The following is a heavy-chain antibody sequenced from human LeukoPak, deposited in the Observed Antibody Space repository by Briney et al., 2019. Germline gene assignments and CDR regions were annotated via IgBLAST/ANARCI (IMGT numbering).Heavy chain of an antibody. V-gene: IGHV3-11*06. CDR2: ISTSSSYI. CDR1: GFTLSDYY. Sequence: GGSLRLSCAASGFTLSDYYMTWIRQAPGKGLEWVSSISTSSSYIYYADSVKGRFTISRHNAKNSLYLQMNSLRAEDTAVYYCARGMATIDGYYYYMDVWGKGTTVTVSS. J-gene: IGHJ6*03. CDR3: ARGMATIDGYYYYMDV. D-gene: IGHD5-24*01.